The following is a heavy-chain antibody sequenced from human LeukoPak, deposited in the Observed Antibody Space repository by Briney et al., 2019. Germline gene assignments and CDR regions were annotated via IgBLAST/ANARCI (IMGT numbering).Heavy chain of an antibody. Sequence: GGSLRLSCAASGFTLSNHWMTWVHQVPGRGPEWVANVNRDGSETYYLDSVKGRFTISKDNAKNSLYLQMNSLRAEDTALYHCARSNGMDVWGQGTTVIVSS. V-gene: IGHV3-7*03. CDR1: GFTLSNHW. CDR2: VNRDGSET. CDR3: ARSNGMDV. D-gene: IGHD2/OR15-2a*01. J-gene: IGHJ6*02.